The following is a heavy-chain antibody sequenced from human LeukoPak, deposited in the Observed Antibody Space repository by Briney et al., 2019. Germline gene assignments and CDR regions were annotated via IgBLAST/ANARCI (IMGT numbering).Heavy chain of an antibody. CDR3: ARGPVIAAAGP. D-gene: IGHD6-13*01. CDR2: IFYGGST. J-gene: IGHJ5*02. V-gene: IGHV4-59*12. Sequence: SETLSLTCTVSGGSITTYYWSWIRQPPGKGLEWIGYIFYGGSTNYSPSLKSRVTISVDTSKNQFSLKLSSVTAADTAVYYCARGPVIAAAGPWGQGTLVTVSS. CDR1: GGSITTYY.